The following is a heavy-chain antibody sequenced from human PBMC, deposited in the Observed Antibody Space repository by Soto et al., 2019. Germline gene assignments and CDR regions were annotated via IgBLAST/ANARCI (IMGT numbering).Heavy chain of an antibody. V-gene: IGHV3-23*01. J-gene: IGHJ4*02. CDR2: ISGSGST. D-gene: IGHD1-26*01. CDR3: AKVLLLLYFFDY. CDR1: GFTFSNYA. Sequence: EVQLLESGGGLVQPGGSLRLSCAASGFTFSNYAMNWVRQAPGKGLEWVSAISGSGSTYYADSVKGRLTISRDNSKNTLYLQMNRLRAEDTAVYYCAKVLLLLYFFDYWGPGTLVTVSS.